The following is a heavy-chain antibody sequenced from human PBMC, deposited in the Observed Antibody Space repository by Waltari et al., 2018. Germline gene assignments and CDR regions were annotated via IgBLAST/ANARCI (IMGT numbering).Heavy chain of an antibody. CDR1: GGSFSGYY. V-gene: IGHV4-34*01. CDR2: INHGGIT. CDR3: ARLTDCSSTSCYVADAFDI. Sequence: QVQLQQWGAGLLKPSETLSLTCAVYGGSFSGYYWRWIRKPPAKGLEWIGEINHGGITSYNPSLERRVTIAVDTSKNQFSLKLSAVTAADTAVYYCARLTDCSSTSCYVADAFDIWGQGTMVTVSS. J-gene: IGHJ3*02. D-gene: IGHD2-2*01.